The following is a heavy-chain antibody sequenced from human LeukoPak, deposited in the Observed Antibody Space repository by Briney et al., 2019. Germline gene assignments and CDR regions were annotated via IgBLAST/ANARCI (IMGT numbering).Heavy chain of an antibody. CDR3: ARGGRQGSSWYSGWFDP. J-gene: IGHJ5*02. CDR1: GGTFSSYA. CDR2: IIPIFGIA. D-gene: IGHD6-13*01. V-gene: IGHV1-69*04. Sequence: GSSVKVSCKASGGTFSSYAISWVRQAPGQGLEWMGRIIPIFGIANYAQKFQGRVTITADKSTSTAYMELSSLRSEDTAVYYCARGGRQGSSWYSGWFDPWGQGTLVTVSS.